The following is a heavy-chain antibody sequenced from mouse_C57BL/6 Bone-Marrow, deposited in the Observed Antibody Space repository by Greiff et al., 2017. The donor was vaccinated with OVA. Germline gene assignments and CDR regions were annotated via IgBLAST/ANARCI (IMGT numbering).Heavy chain of an antibody. J-gene: IGHJ4*01. V-gene: IGHV5-4*01. CDR2: ISDGGSYT. Sequence: EVHLVESGGGLVKPGGSLKLSCAASGFTFSSYAMSWVRQTPEKRLEWVATISDGGSYTYYPDNVKGRFTISRDNAKNNLYLQMSHLKSEDTAMYYCASMMVTSYYYAMDYWGQGTSVTVSS. D-gene: IGHD2-3*01. CDR3: ASMMVTSYYYAMDY. CDR1: GFTFSSYA.